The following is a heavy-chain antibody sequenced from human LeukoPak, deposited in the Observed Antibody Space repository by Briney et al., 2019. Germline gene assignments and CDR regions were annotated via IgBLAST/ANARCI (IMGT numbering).Heavy chain of an antibody. Sequence: TSETLSLTCTVSGGSISSHYWSWIRQPPGKGLEWIGYIYYSGSTNYNPSLKSRVTISVDTSKNQFSLKLSSVTAADTAVYYCASGYCTNGVCSLAEDYWGQGTLVTVSS. D-gene: IGHD2-8*01. CDR3: ASGYCTNGVCSLAEDY. CDR1: GGSISSHY. J-gene: IGHJ4*02. V-gene: IGHV4-59*11. CDR2: IYYSGST.